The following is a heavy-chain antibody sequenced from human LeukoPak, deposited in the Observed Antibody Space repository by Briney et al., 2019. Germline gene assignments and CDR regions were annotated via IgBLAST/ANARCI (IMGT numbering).Heavy chain of an antibody. D-gene: IGHD3-3*01. V-gene: IGHV3-7*01. CDR2: IKQGGSEK. J-gene: IGHJ4*02. CDR3: ARDGGYDFWSGYYQDY. Sequence: GGPLRLSCAASGFTFSSYWMSWVRQAPGKGLEWVANIKQGGSEKYYVDSVKGRFTISRDNAKNSLYLQMNSLRAEDTAVYYCARDGGYDFWSGYYQDYWGQGTLVTVSS. CDR1: GFTFSSYW.